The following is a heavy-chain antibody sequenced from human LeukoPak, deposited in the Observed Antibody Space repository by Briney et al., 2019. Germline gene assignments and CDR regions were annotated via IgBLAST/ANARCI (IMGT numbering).Heavy chain of an antibody. V-gene: IGHV3-30*18. CDR3: AKVRATLVVVSYFDY. D-gene: IGHD3-22*01. CDR2: ISHDGDNQ. CDR1: GFTFSSYG. J-gene: IGHJ4*02. Sequence: GRSLRLSCAASGFTFSSYGMHWVRRAPGKGLEWVAVISHDGDNQYYADSVKGRFTISRDDSNNTLYLQMNSLRADDTAVYYCAKVRATLVVVSYFDYWGQGALVTVSS.